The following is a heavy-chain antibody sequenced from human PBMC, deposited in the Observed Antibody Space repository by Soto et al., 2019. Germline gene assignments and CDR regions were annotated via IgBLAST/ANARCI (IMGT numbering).Heavy chain of an antibody. Sequence: SAKVSCKASGGTFSRYAISWVRQAPGQGLEWMGGIIPIFGTANYAQKFQGRVTITADESTSTAYMELRSLRSEDTAVYYWARKTSAGYSSGSDAFDIWGQGKMVTVSS. CDR1: GGTFSRYA. J-gene: IGHJ3*02. V-gene: IGHV1-69*13. CDR2: IIPIFGTA. D-gene: IGHD6-19*01. CDR3: ARKTSAGYSSGSDAFDI.